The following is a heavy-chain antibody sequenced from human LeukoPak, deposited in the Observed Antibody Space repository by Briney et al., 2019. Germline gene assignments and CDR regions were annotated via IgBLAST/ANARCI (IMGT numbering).Heavy chain of an antibody. D-gene: IGHD3-10*01. Sequence: PSETLSLTCTVSGGSISSSSYYWGWIRQPPGKGLEWIGSIYYSGSTYYNPSLKSRVTISVDTSKNQFSLKLSSVTAADTAVYYCARLSCITMVRPDAEYFQHWGQGTLVTVSS. CDR1: GGSISSSSYY. V-gene: IGHV4-39*01. J-gene: IGHJ1*01. CDR2: IYYSGST. CDR3: ARLSCITMVRPDAEYFQH.